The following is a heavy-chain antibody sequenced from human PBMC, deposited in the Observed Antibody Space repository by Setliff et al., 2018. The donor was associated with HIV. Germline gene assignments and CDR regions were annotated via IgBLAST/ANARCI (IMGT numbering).Heavy chain of an antibody. Sequence: GGSLRLSCAASGFTFDDYGMSWVRQLPGKGLEWVSGISWDGGTTGYADSVKGRFTISRDNAKHSLYLQMNSLRTEDTAVYYCARVLLRTNPLYGVASNWFDPWGQGTLVTVSS. J-gene: IGHJ5*02. CDR2: ISWDGGTT. V-gene: IGHV3-20*04. D-gene: IGHD2-8*01. CDR3: ARVLLRTNPLYGVASNWFDP. CDR1: GFTFDDYG.